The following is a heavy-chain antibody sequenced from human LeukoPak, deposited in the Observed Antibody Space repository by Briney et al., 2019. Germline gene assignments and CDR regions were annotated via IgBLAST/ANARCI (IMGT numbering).Heavy chain of an antibody. CDR2: IIPVFGTA. CDR1: GGTFSSYA. J-gene: IGHJ5*02. D-gene: IGHD1-20*01. Sequence: SVKVSCKASGGTFSSYAISWVRQAPGQGLEWMGGIIPVFGTANYAQKFQGRVTITADESTSTAYMELSSLRSEDTAVYYCARDQGSGNWNPYNWFDPWGQGTLVTVSS. CDR3: ARDQGSGNWNPYNWFDP. V-gene: IGHV1-69*13.